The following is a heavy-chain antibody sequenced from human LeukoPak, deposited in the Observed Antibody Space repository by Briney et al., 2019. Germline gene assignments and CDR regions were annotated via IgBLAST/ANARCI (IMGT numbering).Heavy chain of an antibody. CDR2: INHSGST. CDR3: ARGGGYYYGPGRVPFDY. CDR1: GGSFSGYY. V-gene: IGHV4-34*01. D-gene: IGHD3-10*01. Sequence: PSETLSLTCAVYGGSFSGYYWSWIRQPPGKGLEWIGEINHSGSTNYNPSLKSRVTISVDTSKNQFSLELSSVTAADTAVYYCARGGGYYYGPGRVPFDYWGQGTLVTVSS. J-gene: IGHJ4*02.